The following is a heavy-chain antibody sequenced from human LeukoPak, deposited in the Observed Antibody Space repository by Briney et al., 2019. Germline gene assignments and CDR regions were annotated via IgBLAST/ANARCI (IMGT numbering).Heavy chain of an antibody. V-gene: IGHV4-39*07. CDR3: AKNCGGDCWGAFDI. CDR1: GGSISSSSYY. D-gene: IGHD2-21*02. Sequence: SEALSLTCTVSGGSISSSSYYWGWIRQPPGKGLEWIGTIYYSGNTYYNPSLKSRVTISVDTSKNQFSLKLSSVTAADTAVYYCAKNCGGDCWGAFDIWGQGTMVTVSS. J-gene: IGHJ3*02. CDR2: IYYSGNT.